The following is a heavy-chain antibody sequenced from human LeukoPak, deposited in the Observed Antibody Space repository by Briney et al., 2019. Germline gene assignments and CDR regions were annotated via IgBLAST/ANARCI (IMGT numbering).Heavy chain of an antibody. CDR2: IYTGGTT. V-gene: IGHV4-61*02. D-gene: IGHD1-26*01. CDR3: VASGSPGS. CDR1: GDSVSSNRAA. J-gene: IGHJ4*02. Sequence: SQTLSLTCAISGDSVSSNRAAWNWIRQPAGKGLEWIGRIYTGGTTNYNPSLKSRVTISVDTSKNQFSLKLSSVTAADTAVYYCVASGSPGSWGQGTLVTVSS.